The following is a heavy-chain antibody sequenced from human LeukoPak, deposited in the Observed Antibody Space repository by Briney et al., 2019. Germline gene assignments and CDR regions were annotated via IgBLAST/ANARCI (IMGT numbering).Heavy chain of an antibody. CDR1: GYTFTDYG. V-gene: IGHV1-69*06. CDR3: ARGEVPPHYFDS. Sequence: SVKVSCKASGYTFTDYGISWVRQAPGQGLEWMGGIIPIFGTANYAQKFQGRVTITADKSTSTAYMELSSLRSGDTAVYYCARGEVPPHYFDSWGQGTLVTVSS. J-gene: IGHJ4*02. CDR2: IIPIFGTA.